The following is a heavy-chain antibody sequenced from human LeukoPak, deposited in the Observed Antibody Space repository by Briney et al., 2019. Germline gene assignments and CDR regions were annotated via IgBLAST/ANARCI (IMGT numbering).Heavy chain of an antibody. CDR2: INPNSGDT. D-gene: IGHD1-26*01. CDR1: GYTFSDYY. CDR3: ARDRAIVGATTVDY. V-gene: IGHV1-2*02. Sequence: ASVKVSCKTSGYTFSDYYIHWIRQAPGQGLEWVGWINPNSGDTDYAQKFQGRVTMTRDTSISTAYMELSRLRSDDTAVYYCARDRAIVGATTVDYWGQGTLVTVSS. J-gene: IGHJ4*02.